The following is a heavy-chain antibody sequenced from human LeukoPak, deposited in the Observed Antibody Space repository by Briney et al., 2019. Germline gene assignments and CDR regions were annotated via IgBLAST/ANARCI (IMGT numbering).Heavy chain of an antibody. J-gene: IGHJ4*02. CDR1: GFTFSSYG. CDR3: ARGRAHELHSGWYLPFDY. V-gene: IGHV3-21*01. D-gene: IGHD6-19*01. CDR2: LSSSSGYK. Sequence: GGSLRLSCAASGFTFSSYGMHWVRQAPGKGLEWVSSLSSSSGYKYYADSVKGRFTISRDNAKNSLYLQMNSLRAEDTAVYYCARGRAHELHSGWYLPFDYWGQGTLVTVSS.